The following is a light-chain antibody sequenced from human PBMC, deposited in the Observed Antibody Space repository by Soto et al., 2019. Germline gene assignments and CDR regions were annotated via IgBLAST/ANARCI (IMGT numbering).Light chain of an antibody. CDR1: QNISSN. J-gene: IGKJ4*02. CDR3: QQYSYWPLT. CDR2: GAS. V-gene: IGKV3-15*01. Sequence: EIVMTQSPATLSVSPGERATLYCRASQNISSNLAWYQQKPGQAPRLLIYGASTRSTGIPARFSGSGSGTEFTLTFCSLQSEDVAVYYCQQYSYWPLTFGGGTKVDIK.